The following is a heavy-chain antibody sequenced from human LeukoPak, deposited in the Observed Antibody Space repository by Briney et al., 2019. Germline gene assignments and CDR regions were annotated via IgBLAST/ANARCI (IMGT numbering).Heavy chain of an antibody. D-gene: IGHD1-1*01. J-gene: IGHJ4*02. V-gene: IGHV4-59*08. Sequence: SETLSLTCTVSGDSISSYFWSWIRQPPGKGLEWIGYIYYSGTTNYNPSLKSRVTILVDTSKNQFSLRLNSVIAADTAIYYCARITTLDYWGQGTLVTVSS. CDR3: ARITTLDY. CDR1: GDSISSYF. CDR2: IYYSGTT.